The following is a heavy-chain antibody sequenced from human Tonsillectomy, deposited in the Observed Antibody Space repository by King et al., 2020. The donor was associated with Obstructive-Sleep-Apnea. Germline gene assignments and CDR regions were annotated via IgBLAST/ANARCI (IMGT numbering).Heavy chain of an antibody. CDR2: MNPNSGHT. D-gene: IGHD2-21*01. CDR1: GYTFTSYD. J-gene: IGHJ3*02. V-gene: IGHV1-8*01. CDR3: AGGRIYVFDI. Sequence: LQLVQSGAEVKEPGASVKVSCKASGYTFTSYDINWVRQATGQGPEWMGWMNPNSGHTGFAQKFQGRVTMTRNTSISTAYMELCSLRSDDTAVYYRAGGRIYVFDIWGQGTMVTVSS.